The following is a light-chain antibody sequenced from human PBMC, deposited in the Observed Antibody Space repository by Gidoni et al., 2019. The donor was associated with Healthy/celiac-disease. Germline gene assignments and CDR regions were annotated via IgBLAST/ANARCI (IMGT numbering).Light chain of an antibody. V-gene: IGKV3-20*01. CDR1: QSANTY. CDR3: QQYASSPLT. Sequence: EIVLAQSPGTLSLTPGERATLSCRASQSANTYLAWYQQRPGQTPRLLIFDASSRATGIPHRFSGSGSGTDFTLTISRLEPQDFAVYYCQQYASSPLTFGQGTRLEIK. CDR2: DAS. J-gene: IGKJ5*01.